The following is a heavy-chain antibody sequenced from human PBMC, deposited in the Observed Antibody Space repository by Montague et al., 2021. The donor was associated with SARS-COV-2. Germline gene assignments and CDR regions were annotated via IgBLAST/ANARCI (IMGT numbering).Heavy chain of an antibody. CDR3: ARQARIYCSSTSCPFDY. J-gene: IGHJ4*02. D-gene: IGHD2-2*01. CDR1: GYSFTSYW. V-gene: IGHV5-51*01. Sequence: QSGAEVKKPGESLKISCEGSGYSFTSYWIAWVRQMPGKGLEWMGIIYPENSDTRYSPSFQGHVTISADKSMNTAFLQWSSLRASDTAIYYCARQARIYCSSTSCPFDYWGQGTLVTVSS. CDR2: IYPENSDT.